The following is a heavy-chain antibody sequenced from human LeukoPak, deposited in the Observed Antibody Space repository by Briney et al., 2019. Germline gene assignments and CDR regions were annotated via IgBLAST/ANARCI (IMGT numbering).Heavy chain of an antibody. Sequence: KPSETLSLTCAVYGGSFSGYYWSWIRQPPGKGLEWIGEINHSGSTNYNPSLKSRVTTSVDTSKNQFSLKLSSVTAADTAVYYCACWDRYGQPDYWGQGTLVTVSS. D-gene: IGHD3-9*01. J-gene: IGHJ4*02. CDR3: ACWDRYGQPDY. CDR2: INHSGST. CDR1: GGSFSGYY. V-gene: IGHV4-34*01.